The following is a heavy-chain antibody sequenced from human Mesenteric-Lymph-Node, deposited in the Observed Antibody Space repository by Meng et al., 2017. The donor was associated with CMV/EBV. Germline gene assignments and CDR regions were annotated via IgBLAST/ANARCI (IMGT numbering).Heavy chain of an antibody. D-gene: IGHD5-12*01. CDR1: GGSIRSYF. CDR3: AREGLHFDY. V-gene: IGHV4-59*01. Sequence: SETLSLTCTVSGGSIRSYFWSWIRQPPGKGLEWIGYIYYSGSTNYNPSLKSRVTISVDTSKNQFSLKLSSVTAADTAVYYCAREGLHFDYWGQGTLVTVSS. CDR2: IYYSGST. J-gene: IGHJ4*02.